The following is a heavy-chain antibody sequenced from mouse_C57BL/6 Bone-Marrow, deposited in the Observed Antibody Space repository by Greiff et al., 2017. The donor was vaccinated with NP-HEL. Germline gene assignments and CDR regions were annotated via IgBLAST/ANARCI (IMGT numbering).Heavy chain of an antibody. D-gene: IGHD2-1*01. CDR1: GYTFTSCW. J-gene: IGHJ2*01. V-gene: IGHV1-74*01. CDR2: IHPSDSDT. CDR3: ANFYGNYGYFDY. Sequence: QVQLQQPGAELVKPGASVKVSCKASGYTFTSCWMHWVKQRPGQGLEWIGRIHPSDSDTNYNQKFKGKATLTVDKSSSTAYMQLSSLTSEDSAVYYCANFYGNYGYFDYWGQGTTLTVSS.